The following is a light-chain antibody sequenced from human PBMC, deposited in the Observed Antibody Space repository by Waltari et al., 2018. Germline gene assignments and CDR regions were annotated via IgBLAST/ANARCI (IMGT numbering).Light chain of an antibody. J-gene: IGKJ5*01. CDR1: QSVNTY. Sequence: EIVLTQSPATLSLSPGERATLSCRASQSVNTYLACYQQKPGQAPRLLIYDTSNRATGSPARFSGSGSATDCTLTISSLEPEDFAVYYCQQRSNWPITFGQGTRLEIK. V-gene: IGKV3-11*01. CDR2: DTS. CDR3: QQRSNWPIT.